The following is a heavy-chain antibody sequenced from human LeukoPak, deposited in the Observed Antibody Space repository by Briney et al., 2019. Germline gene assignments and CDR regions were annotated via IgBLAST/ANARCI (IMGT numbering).Heavy chain of an antibody. CDR3: ARDGLDP. Sequence: GGSLRLSCAASGFTFSSYAMSWVRQAPGQGLEWVSLSYSDGSTYYADSVKGRFTISRDNSKNKQYLHMNSLTAADTAVYYCARDGLDPWGQGTLVTVSS. CDR1: GFTFSSYA. CDR2: SYSDGST. V-gene: IGHV3-53*01. J-gene: IGHJ5*02.